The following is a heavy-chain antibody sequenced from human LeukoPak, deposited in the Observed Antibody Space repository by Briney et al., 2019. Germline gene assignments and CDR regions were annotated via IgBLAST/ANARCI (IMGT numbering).Heavy chain of an antibody. CDR1: GYTFTDYY. J-gene: IGHJ6*03. Sequence: ASVKVSCKASGYTFTDYYMHWVRQAPGQRLEWMGWINPNSGGTDYAQKFQGRVTMTRDTSISTAYMELSRLRSDDTAVYYCARSDYYYYYMDVWGKGITVTVSS. CDR2: INPNSGGT. CDR3: ARSDYYYYYMDV. V-gene: IGHV1-2*02.